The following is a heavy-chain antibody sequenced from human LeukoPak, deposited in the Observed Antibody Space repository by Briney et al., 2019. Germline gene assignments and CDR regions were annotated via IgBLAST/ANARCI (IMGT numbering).Heavy chain of an antibody. D-gene: IGHD6-19*01. J-gene: IGHJ5*02. CDR1: GFSISRYV. Sequence: GGSLRLSCAASGFSISRYVMKWVRQAPGQGLEWVSGITDNGRTTYYAHSVKGRFTISRDNSKNTLYLQMNSLRAEDTAVYYCAKENPAGYSSGWYVPAYNWFDPWGQGTLVTVSS. CDR2: ITDNGRTT. CDR3: AKENPAGYSSGWYVPAYNWFDP. V-gene: IGHV3-23*01.